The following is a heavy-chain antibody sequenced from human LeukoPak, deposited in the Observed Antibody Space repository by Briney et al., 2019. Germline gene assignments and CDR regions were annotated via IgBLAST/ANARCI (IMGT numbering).Heavy chain of an antibody. D-gene: IGHD3-10*01. J-gene: IGHJ4*02. CDR3: AKDSSGWLGEFDY. Sequence: PGGSLRLSCAASGFTFSSYAMSWVRQAPGKGLEWVSAISGSGGSTYYADSVKGRFTISGDNSKNTLYLQMNSLRAEDTAVYYCAKDSSGWLGEFDYWGQGTLVTVSS. CDR2: ISGSGGST. V-gene: IGHV3-23*01. CDR1: GFTFSSYA.